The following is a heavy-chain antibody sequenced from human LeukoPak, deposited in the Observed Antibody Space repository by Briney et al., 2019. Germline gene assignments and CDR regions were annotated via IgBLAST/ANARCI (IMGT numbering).Heavy chain of an antibody. CDR2: IYYSGRI. V-gene: IGHV4-59*07. CDR1: GGSISSYY. J-gene: IGHJ4*02. Sequence: KASDTLSLTCTVSGGSISSYYWSWIRQPPGKGLEWIGYIYYSGRINYNPSLKSRVTISVDTSKNQFSLKLSSVTAADTAVYYCARTTPAFDYWGQGTLVTVST. D-gene: IGHD4-11*01. CDR3: ARTTPAFDY.